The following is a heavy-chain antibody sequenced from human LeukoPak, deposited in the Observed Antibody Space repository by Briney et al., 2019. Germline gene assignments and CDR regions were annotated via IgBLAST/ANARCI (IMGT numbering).Heavy chain of an antibody. Sequence: PGGSLRLSCAASGFTFSSYEMNWVRQAPGKGLEWVSYISSSSNTIYYADSVKGRFTISRDNAKNSLYLQMNSLRAEDTAVYYCARDFFMTPDYWGQGTLVTVSS. CDR2: ISSSSNTI. J-gene: IGHJ4*02. V-gene: IGHV3-48*01. D-gene: IGHD3-16*01. CDR1: GFTFSSYE. CDR3: ARDFFMTPDY.